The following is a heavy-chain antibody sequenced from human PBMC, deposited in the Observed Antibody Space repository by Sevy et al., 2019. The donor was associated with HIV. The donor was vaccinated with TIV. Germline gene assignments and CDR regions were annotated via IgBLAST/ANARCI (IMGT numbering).Heavy chain of an antibody. J-gene: IGHJ4*02. D-gene: IGHD2-2*01. CDR3: ARDGSCSSTSSLLYFDC. CDR2: ITGGSSYI. CDR1: GFTFSSYT. V-gene: IGHV3-21*01. Sequence: GGSLRLSCAASGFTFSSYTMNWVRQAPGKGLEWVSSITGGSSYIYYADSVKGRFTISRDNAKNSLYLQMNSLRAEDTAVYYCARDGSCSSTSSLLYFDCRGQGSLVTVSS.